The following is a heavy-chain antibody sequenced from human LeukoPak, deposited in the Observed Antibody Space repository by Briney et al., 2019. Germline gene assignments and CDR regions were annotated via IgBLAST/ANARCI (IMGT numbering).Heavy chain of an antibody. V-gene: IGHV3-21*01. CDR2: ISSSSSYI. CDR3: ATSDSYQSGSYSY. Sequence: GSLRLSCAASGFTFSSYAMSWVRQAPGKGLEWVSSISSSSSYIYYADSVKGQFTISRDNAKNSLYLQMNSLRAEDTAVYYCATSDSYQSGSYSYWGQGTLVTVSS. D-gene: IGHD1-26*01. CDR1: GFTFSSYA. J-gene: IGHJ4*02.